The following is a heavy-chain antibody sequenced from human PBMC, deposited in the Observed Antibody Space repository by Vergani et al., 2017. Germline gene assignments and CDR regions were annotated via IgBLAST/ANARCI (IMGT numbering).Heavy chain of an antibody. CDR1: GYTFTSYG. CDR2: SSAYNGNT. J-gene: IGHJ4*02. V-gene: IGHV1-18*01. CDR3: ARSSGYYSYYFDF. Sequence: QVQMVQSGAEVKKPGASVKVSCKASGYTFTSYGISWVRQAPGQGLEWMGWSSAYNGNTNYAQKLQGRVTILADESTSTAYMELSSLRSEDTAVYYCARSSGYYSYYFDFWGQGTLVIVSS. D-gene: IGHD3-22*01.